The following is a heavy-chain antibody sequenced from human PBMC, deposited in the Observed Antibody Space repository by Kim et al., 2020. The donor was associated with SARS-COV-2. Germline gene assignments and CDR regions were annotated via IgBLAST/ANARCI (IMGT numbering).Heavy chain of an antibody. Sequence: TSRVTLSGATSKNQFSLKLSSVTAADTAVYYCARAVLRYFDWLFDWYFDLWGRGTLVTVSS. CDR3: ARAVLRYFDWLFDWYFDL. V-gene: IGHV4-39*07. D-gene: IGHD3-9*01. J-gene: IGHJ2*01.